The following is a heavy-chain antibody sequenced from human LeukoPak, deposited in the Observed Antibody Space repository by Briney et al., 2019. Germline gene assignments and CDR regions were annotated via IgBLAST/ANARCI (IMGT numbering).Heavy chain of an antibody. D-gene: IGHD5-18*01. J-gene: IGHJ5*02. CDR2: VSDDGNSR. V-gene: IGHV3-23*01. CDR3: VKEGEGHSYAPKTGPPT. CDR1: RFSLSSFA. Sequence: GRSLRPSSSAARFSLSSFAMRWDRPAARKGPQWVSGVSDDGNSRYYAESLKGRFTISRDNSANTVYLQMNNLADEDTAVYYCVKEGEGHSYAPKTGPPTWGQGTLVTVSS.